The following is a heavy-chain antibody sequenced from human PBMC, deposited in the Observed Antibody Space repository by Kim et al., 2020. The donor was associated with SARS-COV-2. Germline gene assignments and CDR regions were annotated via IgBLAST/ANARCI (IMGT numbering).Heavy chain of an antibody. CDR2: INPNSGGT. CDR1: GYTFTGYY. Sequence: ASVKVSCKASGYTFTGYYMHWVRQAPGQGLEWMGRINPNSGGTNYAQKFQGRVTMTRDTSISTAYMELSRLRSDDTAVYYCASDYGDYVGDWYFDLWGRGTLVTVSS. J-gene: IGHJ2*01. V-gene: IGHV1-2*06. CDR3: ASDYGDYVGDWYFDL. D-gene: IGHD4-17*01.